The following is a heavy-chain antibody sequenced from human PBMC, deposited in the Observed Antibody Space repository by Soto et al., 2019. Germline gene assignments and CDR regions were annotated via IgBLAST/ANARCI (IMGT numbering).Heavy chain of an antibody. V-gene: IGHV3-23*01. CDR3: AKDRSRWESIVVVPAAIFSPWFDP. J-gene: IGHJ5*02. D-gene: IGHD2-2*01. CDR2: ISGSGGST. CDR1: GFTFSSYA. Sequence: PGGSLRLSCAASGFTFSSYAMSWVRQAPGKGLEWVSAISGSGGSTYYADSVKGRFTISRDNSKNTLYLQMNSLRVEDTAVYYCAKDRSRWESIVVVPAAIFSPWFDPWGQGTLVTVSS.